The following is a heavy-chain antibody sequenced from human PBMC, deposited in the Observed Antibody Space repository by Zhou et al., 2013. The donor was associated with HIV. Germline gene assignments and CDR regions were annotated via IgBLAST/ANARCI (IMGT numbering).Heavy chain of an antibody. Sequence: QVQLLQSGAHVKNLGSSVKVSCKASGGTFRGFAVSWVRQAPGEGLEWMGGIMSMYGTTKYSQKFQGRVTITTDESASTAYMELKSLRSEDTAVYYCARNPYCSSTSCYYYYYYYMDVWGKGTTVTVSS. CDR2: IMSMYGTT. CDR3: ARNPYCSSTSCYYYYYYYMDV. J-gene: IGHJ6*03. D-gene: IGHD2-2*01. CDR1: GGTFRGFA. V-gene: IGHV1-69*05.